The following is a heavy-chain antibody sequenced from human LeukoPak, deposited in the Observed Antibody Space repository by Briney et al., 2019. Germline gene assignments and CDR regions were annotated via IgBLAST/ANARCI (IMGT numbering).Heavy chain of an antibody. J-gene: IGHJ4*02. D-gene: IGHD6-19*01. V-gene: IGHV3-53*01. CDR3: ARGSGWYYFDH. CDR2: FFSGGGT. CDR1: GFTFSSNY. Sequence: GGSLRLSCAASGFTFSSNYMSWVRQAPGKGLEWVSVFFSGGGTYYADSVKGRFTISRDNSKDTVYLQMNSLRAEDTAVYYCARGSGWYYFDHWGQGTLVTVSS.